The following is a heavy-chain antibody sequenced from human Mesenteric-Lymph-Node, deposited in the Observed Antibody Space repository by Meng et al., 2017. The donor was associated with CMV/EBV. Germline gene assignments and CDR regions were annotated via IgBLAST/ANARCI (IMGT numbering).Heavy chain of an antibody. CDR3: ARESYFGSGTFYY. CDR2: MSPKSGNT. V-gene: IGHV1-8*01. CDR1: GYTFNSSD. D-gene: IGHD3-10*01. J-gene: IGHJ4*02. Sequence: AYGYTFNSSDINWVRPAPGQGLEWIGWMSPKSGNTEYAQKFQGRVTMTRDTSISTAYMELSSLGSEDTAVFYCARESYFGSGTFYYWGQGTLVTVSS.